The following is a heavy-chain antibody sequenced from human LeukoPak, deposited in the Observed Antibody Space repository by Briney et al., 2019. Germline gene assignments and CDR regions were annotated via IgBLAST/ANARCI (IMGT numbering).Heavy chain of an antibody. V-gene: IGHV4-59*08. CDR3: ARRDHHGVKAFDI. D-gene: IGHD3-3*01. CDR2: IYYSGST. Sequence: SETLSLTCTDSGGSISNYYWSWIRQPPGKGLEWIGYIYYSGSTNYNPSLKSRVTISVDTSKNQFSLKLSSVTAADTAVHYCARRDHHGVKAFDIWGQGTMVTVSS. J-gene: IGHJ3*02. CDR1: GGSISNYY.